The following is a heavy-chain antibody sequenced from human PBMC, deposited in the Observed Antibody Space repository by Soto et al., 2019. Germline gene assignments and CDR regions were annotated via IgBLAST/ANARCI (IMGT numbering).Heavy chain of an antibody. Sequence: PSETLSLTCTVSDGSISSGAYYWSWIRQPPGKGLEWIGYIYFSGDTYYNPSLKGRLSISRDTSKNQFSLKLSSVTAADTAVYYCARGSTSSLDSGYDIELGDWRAFDIWGQGTMVTVSS. CDR1: DGSISSGAYY. V-gene: IGHV4-30-4*01. CDR2: IYFSGDT. D-gene: IGHD5-12*01. J-gene: IGHJ3*02. CDR3: ARGSTSSLDSGYDIELGDWRAFDI.